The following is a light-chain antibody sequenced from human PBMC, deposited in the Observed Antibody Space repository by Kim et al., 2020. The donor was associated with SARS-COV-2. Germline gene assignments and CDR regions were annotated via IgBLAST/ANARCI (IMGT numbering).Light chain of an antibody. CDR2: AAS. Sequence: SPGERANLSCRASQSVSSNLAWYQQKPGQAPRLLIYAASTRATGIPARFSGSGSGTEFTLTISGLQSGDFAVYYCQQYDNWPPEYTFGQGTKLEI. V-gene: IGKV3-15*01. CDR3: QQYDNWPPEYT. CDR1: QSVSSN. J-gene: IGKJ2*01.